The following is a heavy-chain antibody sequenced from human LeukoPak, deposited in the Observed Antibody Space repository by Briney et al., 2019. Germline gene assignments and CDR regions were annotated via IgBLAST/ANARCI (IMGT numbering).Heavy chain of an antibody. Sequence: ASVKVSCKASGYTFTGYYIHWLRQAPGQGLEWMGWINPNHGDTNYAQKFQGRVTMTRDTSISTAYVGLSRLRSDDTAVYYCATDVATVDAFDFWGQGTMVTVSS. CDR1: GYTFTGYY. J-gene: IGHJ3*01. D-gene: IGHD6-13*01. CDR2: INPNHGDT. V-gene: IGHV1-2*02. CDR3: ATDVATVDAFDF.